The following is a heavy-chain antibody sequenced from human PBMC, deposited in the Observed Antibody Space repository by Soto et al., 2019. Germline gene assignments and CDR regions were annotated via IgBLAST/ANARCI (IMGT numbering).Heavy chain of an antibody. CDR3: ARRAVGATSFVFDI. J-gene: IGHJ3*02. D-gene: IGHD1-26*01. V-gene: IGHV4-59*08. CDR1: GGSISSYY. CDR2: IYYSGST. Sequence: SETLSLTCTVSGGSISSYYWSWIRQPPGKGLEWIGYIYYSGSTNYNPSLKSRVTISVDTSKNQFSLKLSSVTAADTAVYYCARRAVGATSFVFDIWGQGTMVTVSS.